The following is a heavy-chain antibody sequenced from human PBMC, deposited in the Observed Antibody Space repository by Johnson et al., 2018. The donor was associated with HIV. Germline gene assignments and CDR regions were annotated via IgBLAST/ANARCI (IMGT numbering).Heavy chain of an antibody. V-gene: IGHV3-13*05. CDR1: DSPFGSSD. CDR2: IGPAGDQ. D-gene: IGHD6-13*01. J-gene: IGHJ3*02. Sequence: VQLVESGGGVVQPGGSLGLSCAASDSPFGSSDLHGVAKAKGKGLEWVSAIGPAGDQYYQGPVKGRFTISREIAKTSLYLQLTSLRAEDTAVYYCASWGVGSSWNHDAFDIWGQGTMVTVSS. CDR3: ASWGVGSSWNHDAFDI.